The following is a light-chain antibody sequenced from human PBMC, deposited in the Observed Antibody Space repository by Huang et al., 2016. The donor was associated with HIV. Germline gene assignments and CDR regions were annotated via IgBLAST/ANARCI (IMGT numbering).Light chain of an antibody. V-gene: IGKV3-15*01. J-gene: IGKJ5*01. CDR3: QQYSNWPPLT. Sequence: EIVMTQSPATLSVSPGEKVTLPCRASQSVTNNLAWYQQKPGQAPRSLIYGASTRATGFPARFSGSGSGTEFTLTISSLQSEDFGLYFCQQYSNWPPLTFGQGTRLEIK. CDR1: QSVTNN. CDR2: GAS.